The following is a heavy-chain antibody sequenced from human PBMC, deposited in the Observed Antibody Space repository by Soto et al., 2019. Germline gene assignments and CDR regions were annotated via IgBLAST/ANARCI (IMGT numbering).Heavy chain of an antibody. J-gene: IGHJ6*02. D-gene: IGHD3-22*01. CDR2: ISSSSIYI. V-gene: IGHV3-21*01. Sequence: PGGSLRLSCAASGFRFDDYGMHWVRQVPGKGLEWVSSISSSSIYIYYADSVKGRFTISRDNAKNSLYLQMNSLRAEDTAVYYCARDRPAPLYYYDSSGYYSGYYYGMDVWGQGTTVTVSS. CDR3: ARDRPAPLYYYDSSGYYSGYYYGMDV. CDR1: GFRFDDYG.